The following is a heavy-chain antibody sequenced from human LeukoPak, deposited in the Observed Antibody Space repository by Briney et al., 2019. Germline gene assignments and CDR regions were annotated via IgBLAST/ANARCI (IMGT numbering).Heavy chain of an antibody. CDR3: ARGTGTVAAGTWAFDI. Sequence: ASVKVSCKASAYTFTAYYMHWVRQAPGQGLEWLGWVDPNSGGTNYAQKFQGRVTMTRDTSISTAYMELIRLTSDDTAVYYCARGTGTVAAGTWAFDIWGQGTMVTVSS. D-gene: IGHD6-13*01. J-gene: IGHJ3*02. CDR1: AYTFTAYY. CDR2: VDPNSGGT. V-gene: IGHV1-2*02.